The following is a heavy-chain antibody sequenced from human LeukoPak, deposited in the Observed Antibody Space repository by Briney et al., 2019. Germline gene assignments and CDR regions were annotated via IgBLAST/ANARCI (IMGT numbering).Heavy chain of an antibody. V-gene: IGHV3-23*01. Sequence: GGSLRLSCAASGFTFSSYAMSWVRQAPGKGLEWVSAISGSGGSTYYADSAKGRFTISRDNSKNTLYLQMNSLRAEDTAVYYCAKEALVRYSSGVKTRDDYWGQGTLVTVSS. CDR1: GFTFSSYA. J-gene: IGHJ4*02. CDR3: AKEALVRYSSGVKTRDDY. CDR2: ISGSGGST. D-gene: IGHD6-19*01.